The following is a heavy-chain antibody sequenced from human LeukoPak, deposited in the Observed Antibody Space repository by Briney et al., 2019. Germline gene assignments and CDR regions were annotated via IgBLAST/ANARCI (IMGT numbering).Heavy chain of an antibody. Sequence: GGSLRLSCAASGFTFSSYTMNWVRQAPGKGLEWVSSISSSRSYTYYADSVKGRFTISRDNAKNSLYLQMNSLRAEDTAVYYFARDHSTICGDMGVWGKGTTVTVSS. CDR3: ARDHSTICGDMGV. J-gene: IGHJ6*03. CDR1: GFTFSSYT. D-gene: IGHD3-3*01. CDR2: ISSSRSYT. V-gene: IGHV3-21*01.